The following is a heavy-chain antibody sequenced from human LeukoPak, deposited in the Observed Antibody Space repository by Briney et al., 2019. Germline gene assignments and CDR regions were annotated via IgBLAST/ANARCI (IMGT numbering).Heavy chain of an antibody. D-gene: IGHD5-18*01. J-gene: IGHJ4*02. V-gene: IGHV1-69*01. Sequence: SVKVSCKASGGTFSSYAISWVRQAPGQGLEWMGGVIPIFGTANYAQKFQGRVTITADESTSTAYMELSSLRSEDTAVYYCARGEAYSYGYAGYWGQGTLVTVSS. CDR1: GGTFSSYA. CDR3: ARGEAYSYGYAGY. CDR2: VIPIFGTA.